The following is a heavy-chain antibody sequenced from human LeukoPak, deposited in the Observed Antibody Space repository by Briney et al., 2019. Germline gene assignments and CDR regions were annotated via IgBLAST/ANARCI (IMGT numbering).Heavy chain of an antibody. V-gene: IGHV3-23*01. CDR2: ISGSGGST. CDR1: GFTFSSYA. D-gene: IGHD3-10*01. CDR3: ANIGGLWLGLDY. J-gene: IGHJ4*02. Sequence: PGGSLRLSCAASGFTFSSYAMSWVRQAPGKGLEWVSAISGSGGSTYYADSVKGRFTISRDNSENTLYLQMNSLRAEDTAVYYCANIGGLWLGLDYWGQGTLVTVSS.